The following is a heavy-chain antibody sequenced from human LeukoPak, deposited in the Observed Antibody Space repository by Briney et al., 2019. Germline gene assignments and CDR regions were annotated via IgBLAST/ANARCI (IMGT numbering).Heavy chain of an antibody. CDR2: ISTIGIT. D-gene: IGHD2-8*01. CDR1: SGSISSSNYY. CDR3: ARGGVYYVDY. J-gene: IGHJ4*02. V-gene: IGHV4-61*02. Sequence: SQTLSLTCTVSSGSISSSNYYWSWMRQPAGKGLEWIGRISTIGITNYNPSLNSRVTISIDASKNQFSLKLSSVTAADTAVYYCARGGVYYVDYWGQGTLVTVSS.